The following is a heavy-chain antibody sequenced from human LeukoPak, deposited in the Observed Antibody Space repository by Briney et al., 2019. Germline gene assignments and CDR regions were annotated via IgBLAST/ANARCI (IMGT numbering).Heavy chain of an antibody. V-gene: IGHV3-30*01. CDR3: ARAPVSGYDAYYFDY. J-gene: IGHJ4*02. CDR2: NK. D-gene: IGHD5-12*01. Sequence: NKYYADSVKGRFTISRDNSKNTLYLQMNSLRAEDTAVYYCARAPVSGYDAYYFDYWGQGTLVTVSS.